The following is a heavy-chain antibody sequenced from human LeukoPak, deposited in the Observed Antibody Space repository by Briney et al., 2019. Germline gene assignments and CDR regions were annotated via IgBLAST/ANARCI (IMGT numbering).Heavy chain of an antibody. Sequence: SGTLSLTCAVYGGSFSGYYWSWIRQPPGKGLEWIGEINHSGSTNYNPSLKSRVTISVDTSKNQFSLKLSSVTAADTAVYYCARGLLIAAAGDDWFDPWGQGTLVTVSS. D-gene: IGHD6-13*01. J-gene: IGHJ5*02. CDR2: INHSGST. CDR1: GGSFSGYY. V-gene: IGHV4-34*01. CDR3: ARGLLIAAAGDDWFDP.